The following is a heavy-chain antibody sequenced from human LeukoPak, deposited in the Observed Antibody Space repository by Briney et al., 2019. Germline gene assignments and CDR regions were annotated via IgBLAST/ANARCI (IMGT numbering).Heavy chain of an antibody. CDR2: INHSGST. Sequence: SETLSLTCAVYGGSFSGYYWSWIRQPPGKGLEWIGEINHSGSTNYNPSLKSRVTISVDTSKNQFSLKLSSVTAADTAVYYCARGTRGYDILTWFDPWGQGTLVTVSS. D-gene: IGHD3-9*01. CDR1: GGSFSGYY. CDR3: ARGTRGYDILTWFDP. V-gene: IGHV4-34*01. J-gene: IGHJ5*02.